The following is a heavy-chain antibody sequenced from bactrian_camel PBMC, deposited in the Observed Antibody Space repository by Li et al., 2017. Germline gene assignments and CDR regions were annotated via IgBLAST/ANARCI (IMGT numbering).Heavy chain of an antibody. Sequence: HVQLVESGGGSVQPGGSLTLSCTASGDDILGRYKMGPHCMGWYRQAPGKEEEGVVSIDRDGMTSYEDSVKGRFTISKDNAKNTLYLQMNSLKPDDTAVYYCAARRLISGTCARPLEDDCYNYWGQGTQVTVS. CDR3: AARRLISGTCARPLEDDCYNY. CDR1: GDDILGRYKMGPHC. D-gene: IGHD2*01. J-gene: IGHJ4*01. CDR2: IDRDGMT. V-gene: IGHV3S53*01.